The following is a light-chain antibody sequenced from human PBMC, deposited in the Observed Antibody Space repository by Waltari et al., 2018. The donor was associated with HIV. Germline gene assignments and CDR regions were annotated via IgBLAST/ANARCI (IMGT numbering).Light chain of an antibody. V-gene: IGKV1-39*01. CDR1: QRISSY. Sequence: DIQMTQSPSSLSASVGDRVTITCRASQRISSYLNWYQQKPGKAPKLLIYAASSLQSGFPSRFSGSGSGTDFTLTISSLQPEDLATDYCQQTSSTPFTFGPGTKVDIK. J-gene: IGKJ3*01. CDR2: AAS. CDR3: QQTSSTPFT.